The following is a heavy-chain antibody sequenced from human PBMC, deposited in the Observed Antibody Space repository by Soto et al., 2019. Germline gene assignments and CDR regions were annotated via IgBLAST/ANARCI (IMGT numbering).Heavy chain of an antibody. V-gene: IGHV5-10-1*01. CDR1: GNIFTSYY. CDR2: IDPSDSYT. J-gene: IGHJ5*02. D-gene: IGHD6-19*01. Sequence: EVQLVQSGAEVKKPGESLRISCKGSGNIFTSYYINWVRQMPGKGLEWMGNIDPSDSYTNYSPSFQGHVTISADRSISTAYLQWSSLKASDTAMYYCATSAGIAVAAGMRWFDPWGQGTLVTVSS. CDR3: ATSAGIAVAAGMRWFDP.